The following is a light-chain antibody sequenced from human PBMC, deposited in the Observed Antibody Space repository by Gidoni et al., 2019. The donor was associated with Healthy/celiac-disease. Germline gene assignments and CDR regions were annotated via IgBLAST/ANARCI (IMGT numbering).Light chain of an antibody. CDR2: KAS. CDR3: QQYNSYLRT. Sequence: DIQMTQSPSTLSASVGDRVTITCRASQSISNWLAWYQQKPGKAPKLLIYKASSLESGVPSRFSGSGSGTEFTLTISSLQPDDFATYYCQQYNSYLRTFGQGTKVEIK. CDR1: QSISNW. V-gene: IGKV1-5*03. J-gene: IGKJ1*01.